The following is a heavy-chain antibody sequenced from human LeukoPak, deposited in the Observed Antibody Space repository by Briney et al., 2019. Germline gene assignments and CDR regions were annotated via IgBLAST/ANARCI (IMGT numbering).Heavy chain of an antibody. CDR3: AREALYDYVWGSYRYGLSYFDY. CDR2: VYHSGST. Sequence: SGTLSLTCAVSGDSISTNHWWSWVRQPPGKGLEWIGEVYHSGSTNYNPSLKSRVTISVDKSKNLFSLKLSSVTAADTAVYYCAREALYDYVWGSYRYGLSYFDYWGQGTLVTVSS. V-gene: IGHV4-4*02. D-gene: IGHD3-16*02. J-gene: IGHJ4*02. CDR1: GDSISTNHW.